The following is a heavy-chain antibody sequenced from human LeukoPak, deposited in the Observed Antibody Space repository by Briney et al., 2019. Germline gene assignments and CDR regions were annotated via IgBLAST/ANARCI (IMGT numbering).Heavy chain of an antibody. CDR2: INHSGST. V-gene: IGHV4-34*01. J-gene: IGHJ6*03. CDR1: GGSFSDYY. CDR3: ARAYYYYYYMDV. Sequence: SETLSLTCAVYGGSFSDYYWSWIRQPPGKGLEWIGEINHSGSTNYNPSLKSRFTILVDTSKNQFSLKLSSVTAADTAVYYCARAYYYYYYMDVWGKGTTVTVSS.